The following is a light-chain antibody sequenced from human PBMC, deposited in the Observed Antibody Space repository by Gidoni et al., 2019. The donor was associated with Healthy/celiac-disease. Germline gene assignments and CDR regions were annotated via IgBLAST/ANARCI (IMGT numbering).Light chain of an antibody. CDR1: QSVSSY. Sequence: EIVLTQSPATLSLSPGERATLSCRASQSVSSYLAWYQQKPSQAPRLLIYDASNRATGIPARFSGSGSGTDFTLTISSLEPEDFAVYYCQQRSNWPLRFGPGTKVDIK. CDR3: QQRSNWPLR. CDR2: DAS. V-gene: IGKV3-11*01. J-gene: IGKJ3*01.